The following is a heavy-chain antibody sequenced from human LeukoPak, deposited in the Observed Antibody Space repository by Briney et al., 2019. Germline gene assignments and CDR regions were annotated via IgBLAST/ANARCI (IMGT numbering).Heavy chain of an antibody. CDR3: ARASDGTTVTDLDY. Sequence: GRSLRLSCAASGFTFSSYAMHWVRQAPGKGLEWVAVISYDGSNKYYADSVKGRFTISGDNSKNTLYLQMNSLRAEDTAVYYCARASDGTTVTDLDYWGQGTLVTVSS. CDR2: ISYDGSNK. V-gene: IGHV3-30*01. CDR1: GFTFSSYA. J-gene: IGHJ4*02. D-gene: IGHD4-17*01.